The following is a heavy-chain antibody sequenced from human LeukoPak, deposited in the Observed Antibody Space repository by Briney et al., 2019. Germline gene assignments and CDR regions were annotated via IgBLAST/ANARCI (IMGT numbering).Heavy chain of an antibody. Sequence: GGSLRLSCAASGFTFSSYAMHWVRQAPGKGLEWMAVISYDGSNKYYTDSVKGRFTISRDNSKNTLFLQMNSLRAEDTAVYYCARDRLGGCSRTSSYAYYYGMDVWGKGTTVTVSS. CDR3: ARDRLGGCSRTSSYAYYYGMDV. V-gene: IGHV3-30*04. D-gene: IGHD2-2*01. J-gene: IGHJ6*04. CDR1: GFTFSSYA. CDR2: ISYDGSNK.